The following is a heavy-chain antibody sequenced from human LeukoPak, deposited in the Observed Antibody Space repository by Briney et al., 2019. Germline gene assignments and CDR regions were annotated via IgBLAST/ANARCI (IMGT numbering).Heavy chain of an antibody. CDR2: IHYSGST. CDR3: ARHPSIVGATNNWFDP. D-gene: IGHD1-26*01. CDR1: GASISSSRFY. Sequence: SETLSLTCTVSGASISSSRFYWGWIRQPPEKELEWIGSIHYSGSTYYNPSLKSRVTISVDTSKNQFSLKKLSVTAADTAVYYCARHPSIVGATNNWFDPWGQGTLVTVSS. V-gene: IGHV4-39*01. J-gene: IGHJ5*02.